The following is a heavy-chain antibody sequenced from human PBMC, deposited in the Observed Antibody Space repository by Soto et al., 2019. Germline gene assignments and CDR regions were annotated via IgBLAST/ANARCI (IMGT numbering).Heavy chain of an antibody. D-gene: IGHD2-15*01. CDR2: ISGSGGST. V-gene: IGHV3-23*01. Sequence: PGVSLRLSCAAAGFTFSSYVMSWGRQAPGKGLEWVSAISGSGGSTYYADSVKGRFTISRDNSKNTLYLQMNSLRAEDTAVYYCATGGCSGGSCYYYYYYYGMDVWGQGTTVTVSS. CDR1: GFTFSSYV. J-gene: IGHJ6*02. CDR3: ATGGCSGGSCYYYYYYYGMDV.